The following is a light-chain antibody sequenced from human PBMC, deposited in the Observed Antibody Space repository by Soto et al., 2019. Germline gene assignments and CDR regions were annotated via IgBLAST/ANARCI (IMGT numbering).Light chain of an antibody. J-gene: IGLJ3*02. CDR3: QTWATGIRV. CDR2: LNSDGSH. Sequence: QPVLTQSPSASASLGASVKLTCTLSSGHSNYAIAWHQQQPEKGPRYLMNLNSDGSHTKGDGIPDRFSGSSSGAERYLTISRLQSEDEADYYCQTWATGIRVFGGGTKVTVL. CDR1: SGHSNYA. V-gene: IGLV4-69*01.